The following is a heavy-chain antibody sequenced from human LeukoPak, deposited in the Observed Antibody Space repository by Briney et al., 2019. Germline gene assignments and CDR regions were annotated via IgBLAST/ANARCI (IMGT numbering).Heavy chain of an antibody. Sequence: PGRSLRLSCAASGFTFDDYAMHWVRQAPGKGLEWVSSISWNSGSIGYADSVKGRFTISRDNAKNSLYLQMNSLRAEDTALYYCATDRRIAVAGMFDYWGQGTLVTVSS. D-gene: IGHD6-19*01. CDR2: ISWNSGSI. CDR1: GFTFDDYA. J-gene: IGHJ4*02. V-gene: IGHV3-9*01. CDR3: ATDRRIAVAGMFDY.